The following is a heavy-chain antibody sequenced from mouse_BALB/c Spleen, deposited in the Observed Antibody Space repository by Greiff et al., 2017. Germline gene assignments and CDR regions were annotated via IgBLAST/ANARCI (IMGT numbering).Heavy chain of an antibody. CDR2: ISYSGST. CDR1: GYSITSDYA. Sequence: EVQLQESGPGLVKPSQSLSLTCTVTGYSITSDYAWNWIRQFPGNKLEWMGYISYSGSTSYNPSLKSRISITRDTSKNQFFLQLNSVTTEDTATYYCARGLRPLDYWGQGTSVTVSS. V-gene: IGHV3-2*02. D-gene: IGHD1-2*01. CDR3: ARGLRPLDY. J-gene: IGHJ4*01.